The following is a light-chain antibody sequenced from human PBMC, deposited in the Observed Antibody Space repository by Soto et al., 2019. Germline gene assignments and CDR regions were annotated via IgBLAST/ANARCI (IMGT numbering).Light chain of an antibody. J-gene: IGKJ3*01. Sequence: EIQMTQSPSSMSASVGQSVTITCGASQSISYYLNWFQQKPGKAPKVLIYAASSLPSGVPSRFSGSVSGTEGTITINSLKREDGATYYCQESISNLGTFGPGTEVDIK. CDR2: AAS. CDR1: QSISYY. V-gene: IGKV1-39*01. CDR3: QESISNLGT.